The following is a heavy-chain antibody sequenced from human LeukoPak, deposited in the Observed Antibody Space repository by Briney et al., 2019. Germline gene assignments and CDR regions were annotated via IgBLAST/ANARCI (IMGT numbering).Heavy chain of an antibody. J-gene: IGHJ5*02. D-gene: IGHD4-17*01. CDR2: ISGSGGST. CDR3: AKAPNGDYGGNWFDP. Sequence: PGGSLRLSCAASGFTFSSYAMSWVRQAPGKGLEWVSAISGSGGSTYYADSVKGRFTISRDNSKNTLYLQMNSLRAGGTAVYYCAKAPNGDYGGNWFDPWGQGTLVTVSS. V-gene: IGHV3-23*01. CDR1: GFTFSSYA.